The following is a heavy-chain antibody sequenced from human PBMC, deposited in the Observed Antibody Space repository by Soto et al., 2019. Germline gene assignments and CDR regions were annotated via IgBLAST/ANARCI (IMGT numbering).Heavy chain of an antibody. J-gene: IGHJ6*02. V-gene: IGHV3-30*18. CDR1: GFTFSSYG. CDR3: AKDQGGWSGYYTSLPGVGYYYYYGMDV. CDR2: ISYDGSNK. D-gene: IGHD3-3*01. Sequence: GGSLRLSCAASGFTFSSYGMHWVRQAPGKGLEWVAVISYDGSNKYYADSVKGRFTISRDNSKNTLYLQMNSLRAEDTAVYYCAKDQGGWSGYYTSLPGVGYYYYYGMDVWGQGTTVTVSS.